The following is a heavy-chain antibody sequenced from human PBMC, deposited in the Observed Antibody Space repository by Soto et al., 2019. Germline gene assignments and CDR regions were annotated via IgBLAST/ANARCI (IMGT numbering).Heavy chain of an antibody. D-gene: IGHD5-12*01. CDR3: ARAYDVGAFDF. CDR1: GGSISSYY. J-gene: IGHJ3*01. V-gene: IGHV4-59*12. Sequence: SETLSLTCTVSGGSISSYYWSWIRQHPGKGLEWIGYIYYSGSTYYNPSLKSRVTISVDTSKNQFSLKLSSVTAADTAVYYCARAYDVGAFDFWGQGTMVTVSS. CDR2: IYYSGST.